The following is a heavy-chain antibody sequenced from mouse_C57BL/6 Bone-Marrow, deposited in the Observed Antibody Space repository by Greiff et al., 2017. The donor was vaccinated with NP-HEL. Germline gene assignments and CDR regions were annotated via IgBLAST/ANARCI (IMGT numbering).Heavy chain of an antibody. CDR1: GYTFTSYW. Sequence: QVQLQQPGAELVRPGSSVKLSCKASGYTFTSYWMDWVKQRPGQGLEWIGNIYPSDSETHYNQKFKDKATLTVDKSSSTAYMQLSSLTSEDSAVYYCAKVVAHYYAMDYWGQGTSVTVSS. V-gene: IGHV1-61*01. D-gene: IGHD1-3*01. J-gene: IGHJ4*01. CDR2: IYPSDSET. CDR3: AKVVAHYYAMDY.